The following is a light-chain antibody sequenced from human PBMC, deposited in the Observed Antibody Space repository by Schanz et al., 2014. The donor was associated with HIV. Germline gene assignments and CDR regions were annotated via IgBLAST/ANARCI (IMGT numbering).Light chain of an antibody. Sequence: QSALTQPRSVSGSPGQSVTIFCTGSSSDVGGYNYVSWYQQHPDKAPQLLIYEVNMRPSGVPDRFSGSKSGNTASLTVSGLQAEDEADYYCCSHAGSSTWVFGGGTKLTVL. J-gene: IGLJ2*01. CDR3: CSHAGSSTWV. CDR1: SSDVGGYNY. V-gene: IGLV2-11*01. CDR2: EVN.